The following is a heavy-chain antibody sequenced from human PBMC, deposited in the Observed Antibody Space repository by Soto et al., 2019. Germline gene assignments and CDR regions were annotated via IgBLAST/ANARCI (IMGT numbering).Heavy chain of an antibody. D-gene: IGHD2-21*01. Sequence: GESLKISCKASGYNFTSYWISWVRQMPGKGLEWMGRIDPSDSYNSYSPSFQGHVTISGDKSINTAYLQWSSLKASDTAIYYCVRRIEKDAFDVWGQGTMVTVSS. J-gene: IGHJ3*01. CDR3: VRRIEKDAFDV. CDR1: GYNFTSYW. CDR2: IDPSDSYN. V-gene: IGHV5-10-1*01.